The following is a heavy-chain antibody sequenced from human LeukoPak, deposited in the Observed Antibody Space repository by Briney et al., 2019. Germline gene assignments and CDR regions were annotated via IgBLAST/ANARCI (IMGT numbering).Heavy chain of an antibody. CDR1: GGTFSSYA. CDR2: IIPIFGTA. V-gene: IGHV1-69*05. D-gene: IGHD4-17*01. J-gene: IGHJ6*03. Sequence: SVKVSXKASGGTFSSYAISWVRQAPRQGLEWMGGIIPIFGTANYAQKFQGRVTITTDESTSTAYMELSSLRSEDTAVYYCARSDDYGDSTSYYYYYYYMDVWGKGTTVTVSS. CDR3: ARSDDYGDSTSYYYYYYYMDV.